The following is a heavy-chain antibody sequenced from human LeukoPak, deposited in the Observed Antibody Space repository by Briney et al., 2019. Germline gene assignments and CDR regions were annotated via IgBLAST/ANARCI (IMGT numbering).Heavy chain of an antibody. CDR2: ISSSGSTI. CDR1: GFTFSSYE. Sequence: PGGSLRLSCAASGFTFSSYEMNWVRQAPGKGLEWVSYISSSGSTIYYADSVKGRFTISRDNSKNTLYLQMNSLRAEDTAVYYCARDLSGSYFFDYWGQGTLVTVSS. V-gene: IGHV3-48*03. J-gene: IGHJ4*02. D-gene: IGHD1-26*01. CDR3: ARDLSGSYFFDY.